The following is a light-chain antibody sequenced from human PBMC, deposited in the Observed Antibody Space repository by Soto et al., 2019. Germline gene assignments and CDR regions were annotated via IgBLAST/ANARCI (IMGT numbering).Light chain of an antibody. CDR1: QSISTW. V-gene: IGKV1-5*03. Sequence: DIQMTQSPSTLSASVGDRVTITCRASQSISTWLAWYQQKPGKAPKILIYKASTSESGVPSRFSGSGSGTEFTLTISSLQPEDFATYYCQQANSFPLTFGGGTKVDIK. CDR2: KAS. CDR3: QQANSFPLT. J-gene: IGKJ4*01.